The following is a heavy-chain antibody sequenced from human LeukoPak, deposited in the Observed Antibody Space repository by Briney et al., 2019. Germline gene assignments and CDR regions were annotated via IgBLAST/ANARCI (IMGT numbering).Heavy chain of an antibody. CDR3: ARGPYSYDSSGAFDI. V-gene: IGHV4-39*07. J-gene: IGHJ3*02. CDR2: ISSSGST. CDR1: GGSISSSSYY. D-gene: IGHD3-22*01. Sequence: PSETLSPTCTVSGGSISSSSYYWGWIRQPPGKGLEWIGRISSSGSTNYNPSLKSRVTISVDTSKNQFSLKLSSVTAADTAVYFCARGPYSYDSSGAFDIWGQGAMVTVSS.